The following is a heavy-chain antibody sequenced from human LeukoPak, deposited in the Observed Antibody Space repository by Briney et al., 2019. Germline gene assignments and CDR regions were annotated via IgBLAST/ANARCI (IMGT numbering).Heavy chain of an antibody. D-gene: IGHD6-19*01. V-gene: IGHV4-59*01. Sequence: SETLSPTCTVSGGSISSYYWSWIRQPPGKGLEWFGYIYYSGSTNYNPSLKSRVTISVDTSKNQFSLKLSSVTAADTAVYYCAREIVAGIVDYWGQGTLVTVSS. CDR2: IYYSGST. CDR3: AREIVAGIVDY. J-gene: IGHJ4*02. CDR1: GGSISSYY.